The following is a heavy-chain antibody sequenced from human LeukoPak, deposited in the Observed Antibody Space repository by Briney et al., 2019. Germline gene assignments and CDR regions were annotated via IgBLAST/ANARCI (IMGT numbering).Heavy chain of an antibody. V-gene: IGHV1-69*06. CDR3: ARSVSGYDLTGFDY. CDR1: GGTFSSYA. D-gene: IGHD5-12*01. CDR2: IIPIFGTA. J-gene: IGHJ4*02. Sequence: ASVKVSCKASGGTFSSYAISWVRQAPGQGLEWMGGIIPIFGTANYAQKFQGRVTITADKSTSTAYMELSSLRSEDTAVYYCARSVSGYDLTGFDYWGQGTLVTVSS.